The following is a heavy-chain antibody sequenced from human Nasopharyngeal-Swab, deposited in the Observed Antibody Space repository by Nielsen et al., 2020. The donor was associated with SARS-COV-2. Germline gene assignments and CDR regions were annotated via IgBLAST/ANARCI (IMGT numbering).Heavy chain of an antibody. J-gene: IGHJ6*02. D-gene: IGHD6-13*01. CDR2: ISSSSSYI. CDR1: GFTFSSYS. Sequence: GGSLRLSCAASGFTFSSYSMNWVRQAPGKGLEWVSSISSSSSYIYYADSVKGRFTISRDNAKNSLYLQMNSLRAEDTAVYYRARDRQQGYYYGMDVWGQGTTVTVSS. CDR3: ARDRQQGYYYGMDV. V-gene: IGHV3-21*01.